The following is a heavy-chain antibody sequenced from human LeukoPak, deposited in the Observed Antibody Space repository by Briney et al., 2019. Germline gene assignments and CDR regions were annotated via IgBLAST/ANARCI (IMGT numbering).Heavy chain of an antibody. CDR2: IIPIFGTA. D-gene: IGHD6-13*01. J-gene: IGHJ3*02. CDR3: ARERPAAGTLDAFDI. Sequence: SVKVSCKASGGTFSSYAISWVRQAPGQGLEWMGGIIPIFGTANYAQKFQGRVTITTDESTSTAYMELSSLRSEDTAVYYCARERPAAGTLDAFDIWGQGTMVTVSS. CDR1: GGTFSSYA. V-gene: IGHV1-69*05.